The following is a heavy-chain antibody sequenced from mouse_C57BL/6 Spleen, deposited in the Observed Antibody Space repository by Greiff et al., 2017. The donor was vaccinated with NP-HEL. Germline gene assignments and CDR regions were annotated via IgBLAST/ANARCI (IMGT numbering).Heavy chain of an antibody. Sequence: QVQLQQPGAELVRPGSSVKLSCKASGYTFTSYWMDWVKQRPGQGLEWIGNIYPSDSETHYNQKFKDKATLTVDKSSSTAYMQLSSLTSEDSAVYYCARKEAGTEYYYAMDYWGQGTSVTVSS. J-gene: IGHJ4*01. CDR1: GYTFTSYW. CDR3: ARKEAGTEYYYAMDY. V-gene: IGHV1-61*01. CDR2: IYPSDSET. D-gene: IGHD4-1*01.